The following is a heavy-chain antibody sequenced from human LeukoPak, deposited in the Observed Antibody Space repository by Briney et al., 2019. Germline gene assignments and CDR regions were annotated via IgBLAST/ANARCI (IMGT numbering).Heavy chain of an antibody. CDR3: TTGRSKTFDY. V-gene: IGHV3-15*01. CDR2: IKSKTDGGNT. Sequence: GGSLILSGAASGFPFSNGLISGVRPAPGKGLECVGPIKSKTDGGNTDYAAHVKGRFTISSADSKNTLYLKMHSLTTEDTAVYYCTTGRSKTFDYWGQGTLVTVSS. CDR1: GFPFSNGL. J-gene: IGHJ4*02.